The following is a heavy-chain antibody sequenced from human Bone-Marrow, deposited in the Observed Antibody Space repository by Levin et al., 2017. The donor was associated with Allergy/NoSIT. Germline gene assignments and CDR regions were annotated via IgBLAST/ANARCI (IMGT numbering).Heavy chain of an antibody. CDR3: TRDSVMITFGGVIAPDY. Sequence: TGGSLRLSCTASGFTFTYAWMSWVRQAPGKGLEWVGRIKSKADGATTDYAAPVKGRFTISRDDSKNTLFLQMNSLETEDTAVYYCTRDSVMITFGGVIAPDYWGQGTLVTVSS. CDR2: IKSKADGATT. CDR1: GFTFTYAW. V-gene: IGHV3-15*01. J-gene: IGHJ4*02. D-gene: IGHD3-16*02.